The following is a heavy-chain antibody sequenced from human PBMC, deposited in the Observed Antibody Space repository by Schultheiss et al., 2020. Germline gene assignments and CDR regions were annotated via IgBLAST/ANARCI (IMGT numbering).Heavy chain of an antibody. V-gene: IGHV4-59*12. J-gene: IGHJ5*02. CDR1: GGSFSGYY. CDR3: ARSITIFGVVIIRPWFDP. Sequence: SETLSLTCAVYGGSFSGYYWSWIRQPPGKGLEWIGYIYYSGSTNYNPSLKSRVTISVDKSKNQFSLKLSSVTAADTAVYYCARSITIFGVVIIRPWFDPWGKGTLVTVSS. CDR2: IYYSGST. D-gene: IGHD3-3*01.